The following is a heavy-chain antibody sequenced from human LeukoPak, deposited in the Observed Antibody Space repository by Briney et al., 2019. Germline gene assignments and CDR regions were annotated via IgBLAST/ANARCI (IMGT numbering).Heavy chain of an antibody. CDR2: INPNSGGT. CDR1: GYTFTGYY. Sequence: ASVKVSCKASGYTFTGYYMHWVRQAPGQGLEWMGWINPNSGGTNYAQKFQGRVTMTRDTSISTAYMELSRLRSDDTAVYYCARGPPRMTLAACLEYWGQGTLVTVSS. CDR3: ARGPPRMTLAACLEY. V-gene: IGHV1-2*02. J-gene: IGHJ4*02. D-gene: IGHD6-6*01.